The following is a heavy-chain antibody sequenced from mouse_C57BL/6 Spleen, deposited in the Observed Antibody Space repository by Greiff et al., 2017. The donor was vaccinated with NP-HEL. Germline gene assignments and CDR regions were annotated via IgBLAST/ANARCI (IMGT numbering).Heavy chain of an antibody. CDR2: ISYDGSN. Sequence: EVQRVESGPGLVKPSQSLSLTCSVTGYSITSGYYWNWIRQFPGNKLEWMGYISYDGSNNYNPSLKNRISITRDTSKNQFFLKLNSVTTEDTATYYCARRGSYDGYYVGYFDYWGQGTTLTVSS. V-gene: IGHV3-6*01. D-gene: IGHD2-3*01. CDR3: ARRGSYDGYYVGYFDY. CDR1: GYSITSGYY. J-gene: IGHJ2*01.